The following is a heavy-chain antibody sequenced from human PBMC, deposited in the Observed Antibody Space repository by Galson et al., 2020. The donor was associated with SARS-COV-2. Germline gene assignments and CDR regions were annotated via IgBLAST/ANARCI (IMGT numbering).Heavy chain of an antibody. CDR3: ARGRVWFGELLGVAYYYGMDV. V-gene: IGHV4-34*01. CDR1: GGSFSGYY. D-gene: IGHD3-10*01. CDR2: INHSGST. Sequence: SEPLSLTCAVYGGSFSGYYWSWIRQPPGKGLEWIGAINHSGSTNYNTSLKSRVTISVDTSKNQFSLKLSSVTAADTAVYYCARGRVWFGELLGVAYYYGMDVWGQGTTVTVSS. J-gene: IGHJ6*02.